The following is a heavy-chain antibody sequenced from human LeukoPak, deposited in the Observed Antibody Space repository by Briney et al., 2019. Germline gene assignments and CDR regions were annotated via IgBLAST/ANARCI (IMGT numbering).Heavy chain of an antibody. Sequence: SETLSLTCTGSGGSISSYYLSWTRQPAGKRLEWIGRIYTIGSTNYNPSLKSRVTMSVDTSKNQFSLKLSSVTAADTAVYYCARDEAEGGSYYYDSSGYYTPPFDYWGQGTLVTVSS. J-gene: IGHJ4*02. V-gene: IGHV4-4*07. CDR2: IYTIGST. CDR1: GGSISSYY. CDR3: ARDEAEGGSYYYDSSGYYTPPFDY. D-gene: IGHD3-22*01.